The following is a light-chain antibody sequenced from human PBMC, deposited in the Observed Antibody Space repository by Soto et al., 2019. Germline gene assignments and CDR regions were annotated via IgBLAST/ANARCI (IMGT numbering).Light chain of an antibody. CDR2: DAS. V-gene: IGKV3-11*01. CDR1: QSVSSY. Sequence: EIVLTQSPATLSLSPGERATLSCRASQSVSSYLAWYQQKPGQAPRLLIYDASNRATGIPARFSGSGSGTDFPLTISRLEPDDFAVYYCQQRSNWPPYTFGQGTKLEIK. CDR3: QQRSNWPPYT. J-gene: IGKJ2*01.